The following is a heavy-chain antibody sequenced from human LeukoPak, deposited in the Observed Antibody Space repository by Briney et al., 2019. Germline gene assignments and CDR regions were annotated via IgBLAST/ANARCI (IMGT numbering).Heavy chain of an antibody. CDR2: IYHSGTT. V-gene: IGHV4-59*08. CDR3: ARGPVSHDFDY. D-gene: IGHD2-8*01. J-gene: IGHJ4*02. CDR1: GGSISSHY. Sequence: SETLSLTCTVSGGSISSHYWSWIRQPPGKGLEWIGYIYHSGTTNYNPSLKSRVTISVDTSKNQFSLKLSSVTAADTAVYYCARGPVSHDFDYWGQGTLVTVSS.